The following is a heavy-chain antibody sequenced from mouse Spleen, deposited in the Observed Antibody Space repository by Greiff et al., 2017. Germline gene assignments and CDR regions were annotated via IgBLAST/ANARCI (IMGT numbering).Heavy chain of an antibody. D-gene: IGHD2-1*01. CDR2: IDPSDSYT. V-gene: IGHV1-50*01. CDR1: GYTFTSYW. J-gene: IGHJ3*01. Sequence: QVQLQQPGAELVKPGASVKLSCKASGYTFTSYWMQWVKQRPGQGLEWIGEIDPSDSYTNYNQKFKGKATLTVDTSSSTAYMQLSSLTSEDSAVYYCARKELIYDGNYAWFAYWGQGTLVTVSA. CDR3: ARKELIYDGNYAWFAY.